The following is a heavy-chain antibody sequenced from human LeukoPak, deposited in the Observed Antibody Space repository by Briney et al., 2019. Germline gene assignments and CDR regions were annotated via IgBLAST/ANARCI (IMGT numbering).Heavy chain of an antibody. J-gene: IGHJ6*02. CDR2: INPSGGST. CDR1: GYTFTGYY. Sequence: GASVKVSCKASGYTFTGYYMHWVRQAPGQGLEWMGIINPSGGSTSYAQKFQGRVTMTRDTSTSTVYMELSSLRSEDTAVYYCARESRGPYNYYYYGMDVWGQGTTVTVSS. CDR3: ARESRGPYNYYYYGMDV. V-gene: IGHV1-46*01. D-gene: IGHD4-11*01.